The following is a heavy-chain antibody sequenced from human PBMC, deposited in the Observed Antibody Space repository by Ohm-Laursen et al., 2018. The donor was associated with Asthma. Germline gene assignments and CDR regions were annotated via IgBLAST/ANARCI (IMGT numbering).Heavy chain of an antibody. CDR3: ARTLHYDFWSGADAFDI. CDR1: GFSLSTSGMC. D-gene: IGHD3-3*01. Sequence: TQTLTLTYTFSGFSLSTSGMCVSWIRQPPGKALEWLALIDWDDDKYYSTSLKTRLTISKDTSKNQVVLTMTNMDPVDTATYYCARTLHYDFWSGADAFDIWGQGTMVTVSS. V-gene: IGHV2-70*01. CDR2: IDWDDDK. J-gene: IGHJ3*02.